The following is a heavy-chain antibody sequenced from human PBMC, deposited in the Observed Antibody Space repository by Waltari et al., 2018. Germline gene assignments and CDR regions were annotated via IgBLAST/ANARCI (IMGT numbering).Heavy chain of an antibody. CDR1: GDSISNSY. D-gene: IGHD1-26*01. CDR3: ARQDPTSGNAPLDY. Sequence: QVQLQESGPRLLKPSETLSLTCTVSGDSISNSYWSWIRQPAGKGLEWIGRVYVTGSTNFNPSLKSRVTMSVDTAKNQFSLKLSSVTAADTAVYYCARQDPTSGNAPLDYWGQGTLVTVSS. J-gene: IGHJ4*02. CDR2: VYVTGST. V-gene: IGHV4-4*07.